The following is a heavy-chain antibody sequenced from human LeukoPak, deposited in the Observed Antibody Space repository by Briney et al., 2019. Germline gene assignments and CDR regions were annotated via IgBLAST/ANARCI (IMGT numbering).Heavy chain of an antibody. Sequence: SQTLSLTCTVSGGSISSGSYYWSWIRQPAGQGLEWIGRIYTSGSTNCNPSLKSRVTISVDTSKNQFSLKLSSVTAADTAVYYCARDEWGWFDPWGQGTLVTVSS. J-gene: IGHJ5*02. D-gene: IGHD1-26*01. V-gene: IGHV4-61*02. CDR3: ARDEWGWFDP. CDR1: GGSISSGSYY. CDR2: IYTSGST.